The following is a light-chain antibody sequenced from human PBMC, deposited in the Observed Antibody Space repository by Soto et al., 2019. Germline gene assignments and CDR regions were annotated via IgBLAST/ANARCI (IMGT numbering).Light chain of an antibody. CDR3: QQYNSYSAIT. Sequence: DIQMTQSPSTLSASVGDRVTITCRASQSISSWLAWYQQKPGKAPKLLIYDASSLESGVPSRFSGSGSGTEFTLTISSLQPNDFATYYCQQYNSYSAITFGQGTRL. CDR1: QSISSW. V-gene: IGKV1-5*01. CDR2: DAS. J-gene: IGKJ5*01.